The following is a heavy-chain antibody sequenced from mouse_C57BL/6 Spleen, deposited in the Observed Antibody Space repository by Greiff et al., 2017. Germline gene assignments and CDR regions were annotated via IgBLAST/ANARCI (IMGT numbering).Heavy chain of an antibody. J-gene: IGHJ3*01. CDR3: ARVDYDGGFAY. V-gene: IGHV1-82*01. CDR2: IYPGDGDT. D-gene: IGHD2-4*01. CDR1: GYAFSSSW. Sequence: VQLQQSGPELVKPGASVKISCKASGYAFSSSWMNWVKQRPGKGLEWIGRIYPGDGDTNYNGKFKGKATLTADKSSSTAYMQLSSLTSEDSAVYFCARVDYDGGFAYWGQGTLVTVSA.